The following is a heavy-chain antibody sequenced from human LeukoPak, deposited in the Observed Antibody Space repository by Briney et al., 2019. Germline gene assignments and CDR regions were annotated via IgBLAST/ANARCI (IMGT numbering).Heavy chain of an antibody. V-gene: IGHV3-30*02. CDR2: IRYDGSNK. D-gene: IGHD2-15*01. CDR1: GFTFSSYG. Sequence: GGSLRLSCAASGFTFSSYGMHWVRQAPGKGLEWVAFIRYDGSNKYYADSVKGRFTISRDNSKNTLYLQMNSLRAEDTAVYYCAKFKLFPPYYFDYGGREPLVTFSS. CDR3: AKFKLFPPYYFDY. J-gene: IGHJ4*02.